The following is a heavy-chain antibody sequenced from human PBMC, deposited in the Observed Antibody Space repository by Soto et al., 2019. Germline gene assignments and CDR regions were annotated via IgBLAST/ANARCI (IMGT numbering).Heavy chain of an antibody. D-gene: IGHD6-13*01. V-gene: IGHV3-30*04. CDR1: GFSFSVYP. J-gene: IGHJ6*02. CDR2: ISFDGSKT. CDR3: ANLLNVAAAGTPHYYGVDV. Sequence: VHLVESGGGVVRPGRSLRLSCAASGFSFSVYPMNWVRQAPGKGLEWVAFISFDGSKTYYSGSVKGRFTISNDNSKNTVSLQMNNLRPGDAAVYHCANLLNVAAAGTPHYYGVDVCGQGTTVTVS.